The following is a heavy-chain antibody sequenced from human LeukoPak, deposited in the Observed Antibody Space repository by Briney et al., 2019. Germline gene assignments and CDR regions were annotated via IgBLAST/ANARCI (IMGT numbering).Heavy chain of an antibody. J-gene: IGHJ3*02. V-gene: IGHV3-30*02. D-gene: IGHD2-2*01. CDR3: AKESTKGRYCSSTSCSRGAFDI. CDR1: GFTFSSYG. Sequence: PGGSLRLSCAASGFTFSSYGMHWVRQAPGKGLEWVAFIRYDGSNKYYADSVKGRFTISRDNSKNTLYLQMNSLRAEDTAVYYCAKESTKGRYCSSTSCSRGAFDIWDQGTMVAVSS. CDR2: IRYDGSNK.